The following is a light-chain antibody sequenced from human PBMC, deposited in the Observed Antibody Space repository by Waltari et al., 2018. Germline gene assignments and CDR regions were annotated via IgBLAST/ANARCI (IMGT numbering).Light chain of an antibody. CDR3: CSYAGGSAFVV. CDR1: SRDVGSSNL. V-gene: IGLV2-23*03. CDR2: EGS. J-gene: IGLJ2*01. Sequence: QSALTQPASLSGSPGQPITISCTGTSRDVGSSNLVSWYQQHPGKAPKLIIYEGSKRPSGVSNRFAGSKSGNTASLTISGLQAEDEADYHCCSYAGGSAFVVFGGGTKLTVL.